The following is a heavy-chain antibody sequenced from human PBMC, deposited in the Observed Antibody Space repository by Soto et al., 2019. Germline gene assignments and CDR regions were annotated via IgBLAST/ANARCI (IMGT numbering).Heavy chain of an antibody. V-gene: IGHV5-51*01. Sequence: ESLKPSLYRGCNKLRSAWSGRVRRKPGKGLEWMGIIKPGTSDIRYSPSFRGQVTISADEAANTAFLQWSSLKTSDTDIYYCARRISFVCDSWGQGTLVTVSS. CDR3: ARRISFVCDS. J-gene: IGHJ4*02. CDR1: CNKLRSAW. D-gene: IGHD3-16*01. CDR2: IKPGTSDI.